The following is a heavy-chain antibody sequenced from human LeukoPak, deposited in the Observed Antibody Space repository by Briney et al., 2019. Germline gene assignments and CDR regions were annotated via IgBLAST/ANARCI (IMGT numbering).Heavy chain of an antibody. D-gene: IGHD3-22*01. Sequence: GGSLRLSCAASGFSFSTYWMSWVRQAPGEGLEWVANIKQDGSEKYYVDSVKGRFTISRDNAKNSLYLQMNSLRAEDTAVYYCASEEYYYDSSRIYHFDYWGQGTLVTVSS. CDR2: IKQDGSEK. CDR3: ASEEYYYDSSRIYHFDY. CDR1: GFSFSTYW. V-gene: IGHV3-7*01. J-gene: IGHJ4*02.